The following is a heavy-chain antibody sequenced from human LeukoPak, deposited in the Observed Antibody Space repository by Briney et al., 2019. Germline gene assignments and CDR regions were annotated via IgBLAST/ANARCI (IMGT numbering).Heavy chain of an antibody. CDR3: ARVVLDGDPSYYYYMDI. D-gene: IGHD4-17*01. CDR2: INPNSGGT. Sequence: ASVKVSCKASGYTFTGYYMHWVRQAPGQGLEWMGRINPNSGGTNYAQKFQGRVTMTRDTSISTAYMELSRLRSDDTAVYYCARVVLDGDPSYYYYMDIWGKGTTVTVSS. V-gene: IGHV1-2*06. J-gene: IGHJ6*03. CDR1: GYTFTGYY.